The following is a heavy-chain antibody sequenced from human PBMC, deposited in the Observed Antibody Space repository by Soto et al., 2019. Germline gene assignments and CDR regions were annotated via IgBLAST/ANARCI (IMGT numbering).Heavy chain of an antibody. CDR1: GYIFRNNW. CDR2: IDLSDSYK. CDR3: ARHGGDHYDSSSYHYALDY. D-gene: IGHD3-22*01. Sequence: GESLKISWAASGYIFRNNWITWVRQMPGQGLEWMGRIDLSDSYKSYNPSFQGHVSFSADSSLSTAYLQWSSLRDSDTAIYYCARHGGDHYDSSSYHYALDYCSQGTPVTVS. V-gene: IGHV5-10-1*01. J-gene: IGHJ4*02.